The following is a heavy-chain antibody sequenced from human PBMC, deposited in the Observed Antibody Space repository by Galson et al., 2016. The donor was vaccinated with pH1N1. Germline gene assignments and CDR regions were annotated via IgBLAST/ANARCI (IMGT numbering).Heavy chain of an antibody. V-gene: IGHV3-11*01. Sequence: CAASGFSFSGRSMSWIRQAPGKGLEWIAYINYSGRDTYYGDSVRGRFTISRDNAKNSMYLQMNSLRAEDTAVYYCTRCDYGDYVGIDYWGQGTVVTVSS. J-gene: IGHJ4*02. D-gene: IGHD4-17*01. CDR3: TRCDYGDYVGIDY. CDR1: GFSFSGRS. CDR2: INYSGRDT.